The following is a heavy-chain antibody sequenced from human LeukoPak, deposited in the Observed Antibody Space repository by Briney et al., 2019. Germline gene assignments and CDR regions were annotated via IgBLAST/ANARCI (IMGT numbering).Heavy chain of an antibody. Sequence: PSETLSLTCTVSGGSMNTHYWSWIRQTPGTGLEWIGSIYYTGITTYNLSLQSRVTASVDMSKNQFSLRLTSVTAADTAVYYCATSPEYCSGGNCYRFDHWGQGSLVTVSS. CDR2: IYYTGIT. J-gene: IGHJ4*02. CDR1: GGSMNTHY. V-gene: IGHV4-59*08. D-gene: IGHD2-15*01. CDR3: ATSPEYCSGGNCYRFDH.